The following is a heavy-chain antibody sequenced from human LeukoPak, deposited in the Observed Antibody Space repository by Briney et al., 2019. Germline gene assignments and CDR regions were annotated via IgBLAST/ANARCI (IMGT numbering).Heavy chain of an antibody. CDR2: IRSKANSYAA. CDR3: IRRSDYRGYYYYGMDV. Sequence: GGSLRLSCTASGLTFSGSAMHWVRQASGKGLEWVGRIRSKANSYAATYAASVKGRFTISRDDSENTAYLQMNSLKTEDTAVYYCIRRSDYRGYYYYGMDVWGQGTTVTVSS. V-gene: IGHV3-73*01. J-gene: IGHJ6*02. D-gene: IGHD4-17*01. CDR1: GLTFSGSA.